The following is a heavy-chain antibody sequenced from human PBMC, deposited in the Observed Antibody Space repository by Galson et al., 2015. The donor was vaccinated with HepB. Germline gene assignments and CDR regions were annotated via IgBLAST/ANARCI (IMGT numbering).Heavy chain of an antibody. CDR3: ARHFLDTTMGPYDY. Sequence: QSGAEVKKPGESLKLSCKGSGYSFTSYWIAWVRQMPGKGLEWLGIIYPDDSHTEYSPSFQVQVTFSADKSISTAYLHWISLKASDTAMYYCARHFLDTTMGPYDYWGQGTLVTVSS. CDR2: IYPDDSHT. D-gene: IGHD5-18*01. J-gene: IGHJ4*02. V-gene: IGHV5-51*01. CDR1: GYSFTSYW.